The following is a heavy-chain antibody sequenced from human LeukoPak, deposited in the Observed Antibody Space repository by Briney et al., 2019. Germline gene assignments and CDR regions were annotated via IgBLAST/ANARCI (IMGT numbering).Heavy chain of an antibody. Sequence: SVKVSCKASEGTFSSYAISWVRQAPEQGLEWMGAIMPIFGTANYAQKFQGRVTITADESTSTAYMELSSLRSEDTAVYYCARGAVVTAMDTYYYYYYMDVWGKGTTVTISS. CDR1: EGTFSSYA. V-gene: IGHV1-69*13. CDR3: ARGAVVTAMDTYYYYYYMDV. J-gene: IGHJ6*03. CDR2: IMPIFGTA. D-gene: IGHD2-21*02.